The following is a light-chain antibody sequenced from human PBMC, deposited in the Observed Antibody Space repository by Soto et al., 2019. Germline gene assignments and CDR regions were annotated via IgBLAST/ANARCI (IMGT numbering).Light chain of an antibody. V-gene: IGKV1-6*01. CDR3: LQDYNYPFT. CDR1: QAIRND. J-gene: IGKJ4*01. Sequence: AIPMTQSPSSLSASVGDRVTITCRASQAIRNDLGWFQQKPGKAPKLLIYAASNLQSGVPSRFSGSGSGTDFTLTISSLQPEDFATYYCLQDYNYPFTFGGGTKVEIK. CDR2: AAS.